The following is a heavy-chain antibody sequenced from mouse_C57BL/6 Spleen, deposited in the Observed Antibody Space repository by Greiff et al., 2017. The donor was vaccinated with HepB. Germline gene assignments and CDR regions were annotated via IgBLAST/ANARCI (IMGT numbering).Heavy chain of an antibody. D-gene: IGHD1-1*01. V-gene: IGHV1-7*01. CDR1: GYTFTSYW. Sequence: QVQLQQSGAELAKPGASVKLSCKASGYTFTSYWMHWVKQRPGQGLEWIGYINPSSGYTKYNQKFKDKATLTADKSSSTAYMQLSSLTYEDSAVYYCARADYYGSSYGGYAMDYWGQGTSVTVAS. CDR3: ARADYYGSSYGGYAMDY. CDR2: INPSSGYT. J-gene: IGHJ4*01.